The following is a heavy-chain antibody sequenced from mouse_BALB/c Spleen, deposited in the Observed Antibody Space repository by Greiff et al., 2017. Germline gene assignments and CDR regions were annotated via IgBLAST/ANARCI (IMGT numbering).Heavy chain of an antibody. D-gene: IGHD2-1*01. Sequence: EVKLVESGGGLVQPGGSLKLSCAASGFTFSSYGMSWVRQTPDKRLEWVATISSGGSYTYYPDSVKGRFTISRDNAKNTLYLQMSSLKSEDTAMYYCARDGNFAWFAYWGQGTLVTVSA. CDR3: ARDGNFAWFAY. V-gene: IGHV5-6*03. CDR2: ISSGGSYT. J-gene: IGHJ3*01. CDR1: GFTFSSYG.